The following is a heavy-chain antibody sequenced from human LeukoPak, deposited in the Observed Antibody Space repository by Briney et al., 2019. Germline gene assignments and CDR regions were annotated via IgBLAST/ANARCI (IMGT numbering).Heavy chain of an antibody. CDR1: GFTFSTYA. V-gene: IGHV3-23*01. CDR2: IITTGYNT. D-gene: IGHD3-10*01. J-gene: IGHJ4*02. Sequence: PGGSLRLSCAAPGFTFSTYAMSWVRQAPGKGLEWVSTIITTGYNTYYADSVKGRFTIARDNSKNTQSLHMNSLRAEDTAVYYSAKVRGDTMVRGVIIYRGYYFDYWGQGTLVTVSS. CDR3: AKVRGDTMVRGVIIYRGYYFDY.